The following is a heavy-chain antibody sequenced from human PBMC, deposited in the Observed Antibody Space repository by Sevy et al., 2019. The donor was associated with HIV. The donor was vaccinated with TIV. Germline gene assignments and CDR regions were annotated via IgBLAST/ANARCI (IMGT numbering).Heavy chain of an antibody. CDR2: IRYDGSNE. CDR3: ATHCTPGY. V-gene: IGHV3-30*02. J-gene: IGHJ4*02. D-gene: IGHD2-21*02. CDR1: GFTFSAYG. Sequence: GGSLRLSCAASGFTFSAYGMHWVRQAPGKGLEWVAFIRYDGSNEFYADSVRGRFTISRDNSNNTLFLQMNSLRADDTAVYYCATHCTPGYWGQGTLVTVST.